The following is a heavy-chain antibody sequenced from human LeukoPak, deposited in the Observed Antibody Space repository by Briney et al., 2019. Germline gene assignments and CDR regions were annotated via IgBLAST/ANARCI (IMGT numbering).Heavy chain of an antibody. Sequence: PSGTLSLTCAVSGGSISSSNWWSWIRQPPGKGLEWIGSIYYSGSTYYNPSLKSRVTISVDTSKNQFSLKLSSVTAADTAVYYCARDRRRNDSSGYTLFDYWGQGTLVTVSS. V-gene: IGHV4-4*02. CDR3: ARDRRRNDSSGYTLFDY. D-gene: IGHD3-22*01. J-gene: IGHJ4*02. CDR2: IYYSGST. CDR1: GGSISSSNW.